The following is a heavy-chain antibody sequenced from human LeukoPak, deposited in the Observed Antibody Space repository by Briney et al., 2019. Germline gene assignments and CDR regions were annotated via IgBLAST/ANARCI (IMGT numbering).Heavy chain of an antibody. CDR2: ISYDGSNK. J-gene: IGHJ4*02. CDR1: GFTFSSYA. D-gene: IGHD6-13*01. Sequence: GGSLRLSCAASGFTFSSYAMHWVRQAPGKGLEWVAVISYDGSNKYYADSVKGRFTISRDNSKNTLYLQMNSLRAEDTAVYYCARSAPYSSSWYVFDYWGQGTLVTVSS. CDR3: ARSAPYSSSWYVFDY. V-gene: IGHV3-30-3*01.